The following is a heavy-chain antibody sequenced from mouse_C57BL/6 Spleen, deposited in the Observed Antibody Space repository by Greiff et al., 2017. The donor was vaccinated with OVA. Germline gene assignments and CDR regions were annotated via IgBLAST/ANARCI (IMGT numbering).Heavy chain of an antibody. Sequence: EVQLQESGPGLVKPSQSLSLTCSVTGYSITSGYYWNWIRQFPGNKLEWMGYISYDGSNNYNPSLKNRISITRDTSKNQFFLKLNSVTTEDTATYYCARRNDYAIAMDYWGQGTSVTVSS. J-gene: IGHJ4*01. CDR3: ARRNDYAIAMDY. V-gene: IGHV3-6*01. D-gene: IGHD2-4*01. CDR1: GYSITSGYY. CDR2: ISYDGSN.